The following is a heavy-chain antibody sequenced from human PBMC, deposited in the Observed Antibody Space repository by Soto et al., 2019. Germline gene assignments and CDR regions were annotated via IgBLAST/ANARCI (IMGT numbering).Heavy chain of an antibody. CDR2: IYFSGST. D-gene: IGHD3-10*01. V-gene: IGHV4-4*07. Sequence: SETLSLTCTVSGGAISSFYWSWIRQPPGKGLEWLGRIYFSGSTKYSPSSKSRVTMSINTSKNQFSLKLRSVTAADTAVCYCAREVDFDSGNYYYPWGLGILVTVSS. CDR1: GGAISSFY. CDR3: AREVDFDSGNYYYP. J-gene: IGHJ4*02.